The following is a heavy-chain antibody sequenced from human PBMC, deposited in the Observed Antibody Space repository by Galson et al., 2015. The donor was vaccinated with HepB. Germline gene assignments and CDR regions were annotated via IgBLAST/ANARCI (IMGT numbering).Heavy chain of an antibody. Sequence: QSGAEAKKPGESLKISCQGSGYSFPSYWIGWVCQMLGKGVEWMGIIYPGDSDTRYSPAFQGQVSISADKSISTAYLQESSLKASDTAMYYCARLIRSGYDGFDYWGQGTLITVSS. CDR1: GYSFPSYW. CDR3: ARLIRSGYDGFDY. D-gene: IGHD5-12*01. V-gene: IGHV5-51*01. J-gene: IGHJ4*02. CDR2: IYPGDSDT.